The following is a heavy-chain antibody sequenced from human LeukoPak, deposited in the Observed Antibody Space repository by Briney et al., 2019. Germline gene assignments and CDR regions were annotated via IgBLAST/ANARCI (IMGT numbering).Heavy chain of an antibody. CDR1: GYTSTSYA. CDR2: INPNSGGT. Sequence: EASVKVSCKASGYTSTSYAMNWVRQAPGQGLEWMGWINPNSGGTNYAQKFQGRVTMTRDTSISTAYMELSRLRSDDTAVYYCARVKGQRRDGYNGAFDYWGQGTLVTVSS. CDR3: ARVKGQRRDGYNGAFDY. J-gene: IGHJ4*02. V-gene: IGHV1-2*02. D-gene: IGHD5-24*01.